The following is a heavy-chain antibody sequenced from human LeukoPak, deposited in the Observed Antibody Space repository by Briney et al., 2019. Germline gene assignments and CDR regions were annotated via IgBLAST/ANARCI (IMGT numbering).Heavy chain of an antibody. CDR1: GFTFSDYY. J-gene: IGHJ3*01. V-gene: IGHV3-11*01. D-gene: IGHD4-17*01. CDR3: ARDGTYGDYVSGAFDY. CDR2: ISSSGSTI. Sequence: PGGSLRLSYAASGFTFSDYYMSWIRQAPGKGLEWVSYISSSGSTIYYPDSVKGRFTISRDNAKNSLYLQMSSLRAEDTAVYYCARDGTYGDYVSGAFDYWGQGQWSPSLQ.